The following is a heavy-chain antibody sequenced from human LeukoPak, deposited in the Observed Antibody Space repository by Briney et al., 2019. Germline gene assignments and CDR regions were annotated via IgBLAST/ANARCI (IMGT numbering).Heavy chain of an antibody. V-gene: IGHV4-4*02. J-gene: IGHJ5*02. CDR1: GGSISSSNW. CDR3: ARMFRSSWYINWFDP. D-gene: IGHD6-13*01. Sequence: PSETLSLTCAVSGGSISSSNWWSWVRQPPGKGLEWIGEIYHSGSTNYNPSLKSRVTISVDKSKNQFSLKLSSVTAADTAVYYCARMFRSSWYINWFDPWGQGTLVTVSS. CDR2: IYHSGST.